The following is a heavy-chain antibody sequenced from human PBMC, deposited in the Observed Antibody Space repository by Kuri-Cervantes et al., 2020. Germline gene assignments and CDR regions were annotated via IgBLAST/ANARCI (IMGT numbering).Heavy chain of an antibody. Sequence: SETLSLTCAVSGGSISSGGYSWSWIRQPPGKGLEWIGYIYHSGSTYYNPSLKSRVTISVDTSKNQFSLKLSSVTAADTAVYYCVVAPSSISAFDIWGQGTMVTVSS. CDR1: GGSISSGGYS. D-gene: IGHD2-15*01. V-gene: IGHV4-30-2*01. CDR2: IYHSGST. J-gene: IGHJ3*02. CDR3: VVAPSSISAFDI.